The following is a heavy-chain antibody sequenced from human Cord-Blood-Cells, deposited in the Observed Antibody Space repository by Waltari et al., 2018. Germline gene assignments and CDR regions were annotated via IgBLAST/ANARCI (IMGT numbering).Heavy chain of an antibody. Sequence: QVQLQQWGAGLLKPSETLSLTCAVYGGSFSGYYWSWIRQPPGKGLEWIGEINHSGSTNYNPSLKRRVTISVDTSKNQFSLKLSSVTAADTAVYYCARGRLGIGDYWGQGTLVTVSS. J-gene: IGHJ4*02. D-gene: IGHD3-16*01. CDR2: INHSGST. CDR1: GGSFSGYY. CDR3: ARGRLGIGDY. V-gene: IGHV4-34*01.